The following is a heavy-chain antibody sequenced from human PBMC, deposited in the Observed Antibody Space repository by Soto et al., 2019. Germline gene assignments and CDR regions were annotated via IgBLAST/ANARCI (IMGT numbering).Heavy chain of an antibody. D-gene: IGHD5-18*01. Sequence: SETLSLTCTVSGGSISSYYWSWIRQPPGKGLEWIGYIYYSGSSNYSPSLKSRVTISVDTSKNQFSLKLSSVTAADTAVYYCARGGYSYGLGYYYYYYGMDVWGQGTTVTVSS. CDR2: IYYSGSS. CDR3: ARGGYSYGLGYYYYYYGMDV. CDR1: GGSISSYY. V-gene: IGHV4-59*01. J-gene: IGHJ6*02.